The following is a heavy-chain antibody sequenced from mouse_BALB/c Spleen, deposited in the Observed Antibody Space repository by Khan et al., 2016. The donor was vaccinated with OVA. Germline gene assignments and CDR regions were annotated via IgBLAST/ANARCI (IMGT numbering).Heavy chain of an antibody. CDR2: ISGGGIYT. CDR1: GCTFSDYY. Sequence: EVELVESGGGLVKPGGSLKLSCAASGCTFSDYYMYWVRQTPEKRLEWVATISGGGIYTYYPDSVQGRFTITRDDAKNNLYLQMSSLKSEDTAMFYCVRGFYGNPFAYWGQGTLVTVSA. V-gene: IGHV5-4*02. J-gene: IGHJ3*01. D-gene: IGHD2-1*01. CDR3: VRGFYGNPFAY.